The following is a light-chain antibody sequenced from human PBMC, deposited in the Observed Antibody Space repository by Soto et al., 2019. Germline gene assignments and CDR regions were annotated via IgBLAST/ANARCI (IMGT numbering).Light chain of an antibody. CDR1: QSVSSN. J-gene: IGKJ4*01. CDR3: QQYNNWLMLS. CDR2: GAS. Sequence: EIVMTQSPAILSVSPGERATLSCRASQSVSSNLAWYQQKPGQTPRLLIYGASTRATGIPARFSGSGSGTEFTLTISSLQSEDFAIYYCQQYNNWLMLSLGGGTKVDIK. V-gene: IGKV3-15*01.